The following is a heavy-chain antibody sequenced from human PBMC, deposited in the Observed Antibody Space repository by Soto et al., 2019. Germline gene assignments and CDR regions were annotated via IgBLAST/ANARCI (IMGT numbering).Heavy chain of an antibody. J-gene: IGHJ4*02. D-gene: IGHD2-15*01. CDR1: GFTFSSYA. V-gene: IGHV3-30-3*01. Sequence: QVQLVESGGGVVQPGRSLRLSCAASGFTFSSYAMHWVRQAPGKGLEWVAVISYDGSNKYYADSVKGRFTISRDNSKNALYLQMNSLKADDTAVYYWAMGYCRGGSCAAYFDYWGQVTLVTVSS. CDR3: AMGYCRGGSCAAYFDY. CDR2: ISYDGSNK.